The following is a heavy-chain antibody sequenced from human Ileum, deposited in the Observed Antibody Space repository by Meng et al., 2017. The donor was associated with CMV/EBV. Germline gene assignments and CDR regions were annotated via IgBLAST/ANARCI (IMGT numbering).Heavy chain of an antibody. CDR3: ARSRNYDFWSGYRIDY. Sequence: SGFTVRSNYMTWVRQAPGKGLEWVSVIYSDGSTYYADSAKGRFIISRDSSKNTVSLQMNSLRSEDTAVYYCARSRNYDFWSGYRIDYWGQGTLVTVSS. V-gene: IGHV3-66*02. CDR1: GFTVRSNY. CDR2: IYSDGST. D-gene: IGHD3-3*01. J-gene: IGHJ4*02.